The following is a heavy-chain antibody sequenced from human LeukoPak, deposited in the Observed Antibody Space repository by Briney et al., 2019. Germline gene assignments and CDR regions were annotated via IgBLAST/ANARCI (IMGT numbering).Heavy chain of an antibody. Sequence: GGSLRLSCAASGFTFSSYGMSGVPHAPGKGRVGVANIKDDGREKYYVYSVKGRFTLSRDNAKKSLYLQMNSLRGEDTAVYYCARGWEYYDSSGYFDYWGQGTLVTVSS. CDR3: ARGWEYYDSSGYFDY. D-gene: IGHD3-22*01. CDR1: GFTFSSYG. CDR2: IKDDGREK. V-gene: IGHV3-7*01. J-gene: IGHJ4*02.